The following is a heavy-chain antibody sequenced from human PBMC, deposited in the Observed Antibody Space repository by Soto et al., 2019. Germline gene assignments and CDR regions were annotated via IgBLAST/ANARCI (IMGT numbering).Heavy chain of an antibody. CDR1: GGSVSSGSYY. V-gene: IGHV4-61*01. Sequence: QVQLQESGPGLVKPSETLSLTCTVSGGSVSSGSYYWSWIRQPPGKGLEWIGYIYYSGSTNYNPSLKSRVTISVDTSKNQFSLKLSSVTAADTAVYYCAGCYDSSAFDIWGQGTMVTVSS. CDR3: AGCYDSSAFDI. D-gene: IGHD3-22*01. CDR2: IYYSGST. J-gene: IGHJ3*02.